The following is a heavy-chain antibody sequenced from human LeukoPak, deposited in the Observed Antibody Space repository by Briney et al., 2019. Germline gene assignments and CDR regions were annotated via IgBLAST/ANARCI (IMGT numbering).Heavy chain of an antibody. J-gene: IGHJ4*02. D-gene: IGHD6-13*01. CDR1: GFTLSRYW. CDR2: IWSDGSNK. V-gene: IGHV3-33*07. Sequence: GGSLRLSCAASGFTLSRYWINWVRQAPGKGLEWVAVIWSDGSNKYYADSVKGRFTISKDNSKNTLYLQMNSLRAEDTAVYYCATDRGSSPFDYWGQGTLVTVSS. CDR3: ATDRGSSPFDY.